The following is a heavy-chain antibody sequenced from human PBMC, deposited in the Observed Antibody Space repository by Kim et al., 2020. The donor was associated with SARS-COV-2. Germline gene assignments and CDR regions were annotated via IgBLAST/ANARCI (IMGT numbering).Heavy chain of an antibody. J-gene: IGHJ4*02. D-gene: IGHD3-3*01. V-gene: IGHV5-10-1*01. CDR3: ARSFSRYHDFWSGYYLDYFDS. Sequence: GESLKISCEGSGYTFTSYWIIWVRQLPGKGLEWMGRIDPTDSYTKFSPSFQGRVTMSIDKSTNTAYLQWSSLQASDTAMYYCARSFSRYHDFWSGYYLDYFDSWGQGTLVTVSS. CDR1: GYTFTSYW. CDR2: IDPTDSYT.